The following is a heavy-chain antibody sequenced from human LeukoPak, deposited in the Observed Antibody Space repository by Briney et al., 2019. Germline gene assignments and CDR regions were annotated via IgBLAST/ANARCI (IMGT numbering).Heavy chain of an antibody. D-gene: IGHD3-22*01. V-gene: IGHV4-59*01. CDR2: IYYSGST. CDR1: GGSISSYY. CDR3: ARADYDSSGYDAFDI. J-gene: IGHJ3*02. Sequence: SETLSLTCTVSGGSISSYYWSWIRQPPGKGLGWIGYIYYSGSTNYNPSLKSRVTISVDTSKNQFSLKLSSVTAADTAVYYCARADYDSSGYDAFDIWGQGTMVTVSS.